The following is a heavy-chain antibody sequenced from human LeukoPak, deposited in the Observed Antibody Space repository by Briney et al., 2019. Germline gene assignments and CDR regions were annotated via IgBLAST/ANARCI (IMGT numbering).Heavy chain of an antibody. Sequence: GGSLRLSCAASGFTFSSYEMNWVRQAPGKGLEWVSYISSSGDAIYYADSVKGRFTISRDNAKNSLYLQMNSLRAEDTAVYYCARDGGTRLKYSFGYGDSWGQGTLVTVSS. J-gene: IGHJ4*02. V-gene: IGHV3-48*03. CDR1: GFTFSSYE. CDR2: ISSSGDAI. D-gene: IGHD3-22*01. CDR3: ARDGGTRLKYSFGYGDS.